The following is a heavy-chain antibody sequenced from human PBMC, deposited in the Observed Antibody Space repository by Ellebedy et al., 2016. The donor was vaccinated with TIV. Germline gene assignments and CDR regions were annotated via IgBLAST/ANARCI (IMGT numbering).Heavy chain of an antibody. Sequence: PGGSLRLSFAAPGFTFNSYAMHWVRKAPGKGLAWVAVISYDVNSKYYRDSVKGRFTISRDNSMTTLYLEMNSLRAEDSGVYYCARDLDKSSGWYGGAAYWGQGTRVTVSS. CDR1: GFTFNSYA. D-gene: IGHD6-19*01. CDR2: ISYDVNSK. J-gene: IGHJ4*02. CDR3: ARDLDKSSGWYGGAAY. V-gene: IGHV3-30-3*01.